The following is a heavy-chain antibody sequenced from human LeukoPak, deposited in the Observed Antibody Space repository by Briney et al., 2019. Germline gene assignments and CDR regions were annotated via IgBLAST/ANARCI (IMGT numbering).Heavy chain of an antibody. V-gene: IGHV1-69*13. CDR2: INPIFGTA. CDR1: GGTFSSYA. Sequence: SVKVSCKASGGTFSSYAISWVRQAPGQGLEWMGGINPIFGTANYAQKFQDRVTITADESTSTAYMELSSLRSEDTAVYYCARMRLTLVRGVITDYNYYMDVWGKGTTVTVSS. D-gene: IGHD3-10*01. J-gene: IGHJ6*03. CDR3: ARMRLTLVRGVITDYNYYMDV.